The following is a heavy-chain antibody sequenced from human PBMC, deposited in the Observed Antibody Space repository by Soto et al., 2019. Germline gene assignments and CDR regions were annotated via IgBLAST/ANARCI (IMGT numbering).Heavy chain of an antibody. CDR2: IYHSGST. D-gene: IGHD3-3*01. CDR1: GGSISSGGYS. Sequence: QLQLQESGSGLVKPSQTLSLTCAVSGGSISSGGYSWSWIRQPPGKGLEWIGYIYHSGSTYYNPSLKSRVTITVDRSKNQFALKLSSVTAADTAVYYCARGALVNYDFWSGYSFDYWGQGTLVTVSS. V-gene: IGHV4-30-2*01. CDR3: ARGALVNYDFWSGYSFDY. J-gene: IGHJ4*02.